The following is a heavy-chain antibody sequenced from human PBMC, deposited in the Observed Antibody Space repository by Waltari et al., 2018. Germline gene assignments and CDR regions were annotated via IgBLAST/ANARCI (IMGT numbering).Heavy chain of an antibody. Sequence: QLRLQESGPGLVNPSATLSVTCLVPGGSLRAASSYWGWLRQSPEKGLEWIGHISYSGTTFYNPSLMSRVTLSVDTLKNQFSLEMTSLTAADTAVYYCARGGVNYNNWFDPWGQGTPVTVSS. D-gene: IGHD3-9*01. CDR2: ISYSGTT. V-gene: IGHV4-39*01. CDR3: ARGGVNYNNWFDP. J-gene: IGHJ5*02. CDR1: GGSLRAASSY.